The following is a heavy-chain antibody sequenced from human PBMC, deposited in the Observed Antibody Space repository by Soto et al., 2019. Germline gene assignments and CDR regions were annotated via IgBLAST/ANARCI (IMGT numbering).Heavy chain of an antibody. CDR2: INHSGST. CDR1: GGSFSCYY. D-gene: IGHD3-22*01. V-gene: IGHV4-34*01. Sequence: SETLSLTCAVYGGSFSCYYWSWIRQPPGKGLEWIWEINHSGSTNYNPSLKSRVTISVDTSKNQFSLKLSSVTDADTAVYYCERQGCHEVCDYYDSSGYPGWFDPWGQGTLDTVS. CDR3: ERQGCHEVCDYYDSSGYPGWFDP. J-gene: IGHJ5*02.